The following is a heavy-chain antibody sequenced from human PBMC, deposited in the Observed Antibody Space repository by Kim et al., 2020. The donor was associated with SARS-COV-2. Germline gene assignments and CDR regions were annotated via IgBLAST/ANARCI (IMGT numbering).Heavy chain of an antibody. J-gene: IGHJ4*02. V-gene: IGHV1-46*01. CDR3: ARGRYYGSGSYYSTFDY. CDR1: GYTVTSYY. CDR2: INPNGGST. D-gene: IGHD3-10*01. Sequence: ASVKVSCKASGYTVTSYYMHWVRQAPGQGLEWMGIINPNGGSTSYAQKFQGRVTMTRDTSTSTVYMELSSLRSEDTAVYYCARGRYYGSGSYYSTFDYWGQGTLVTVSS.